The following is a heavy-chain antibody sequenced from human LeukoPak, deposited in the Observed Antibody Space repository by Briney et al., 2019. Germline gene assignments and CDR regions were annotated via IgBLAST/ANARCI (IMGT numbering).Heavy chain of an antibody. CDR3: ARDGYNIAFDI. D-gene: IGHD1-14*01. CDR2: IWYDGNKQ. V-gene: IGHV3-33*01. CDR1: GFTFTNYG. J-gene: IGHJ3*02. Sequence: PGRSLRLSCAASGFTFTNYGFQWVRQAPGKGLEWVAIIWYDGNKQYYADSVKGRFTVSKDDSKNTLYLQMDSLRAEDTAVYYCARDGYNIAFDIWGQGTMVTVSS.